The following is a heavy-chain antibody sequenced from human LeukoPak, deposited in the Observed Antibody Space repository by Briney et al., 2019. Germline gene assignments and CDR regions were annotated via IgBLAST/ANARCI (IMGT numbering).Heavy chain of an antibody. Sequence: ASVKVSCKVSGYTLTELSMHWVRQAPGKGLEWMGSFDPEDGETIYAQKFQGRVTMTEDTSTDTAYMELSSLRSEDTAVYYCATPMILVVPYFDYWGQGTLVTVSS. CDR3: ATPMILVVPYFDY. CDR2: FDPEDGET. D-gene: IGHD3-22*01. V-gene: IGHV1-24*01. J-gene: IGHJ4*02. CDR1: GYTLTELS.